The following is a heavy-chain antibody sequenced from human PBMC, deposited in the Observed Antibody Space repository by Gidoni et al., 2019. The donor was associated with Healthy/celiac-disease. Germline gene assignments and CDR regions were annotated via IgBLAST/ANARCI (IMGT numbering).Heavy chain of an antibody. J-gene: IGHJ4*02. CDR1: GGSVSSGSYY. CDR2: IYYSGST. Sequence: QVQLQDSGPGLVKPSETLSLTCTVSGGSVSSGSYYWSWIRQPPGKGLEWIGYIYYSGSTNYKPSLKSRVTISVDTSKNQFSLKLSSVTAADTAVYYCARESGYPYWGQGTLVTVSS. CDR3: ARESGYPY. D-gene: IGHD3-3*01. V-gene: IGHV4-61*01.